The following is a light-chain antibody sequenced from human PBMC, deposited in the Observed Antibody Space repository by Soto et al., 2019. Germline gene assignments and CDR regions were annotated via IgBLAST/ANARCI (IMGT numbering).Light chain of an antibody. J-gene: IGLJ1*01. Sequence: QSVLTQPASVSGSPGQSITISCTGISSDVGGYNYVSWYQQHPGKAPKLIIYEVSDRPSGVSHRFTGSKSGNTASLTISGLQAEDEADYYCNSYTIISAPFVFGAGTKVTVL. CDR3: NSYTIISAPFV. V-gene: IGLV2-14*01. CDR2: EVS. CDR1: SSDVGGYNY.